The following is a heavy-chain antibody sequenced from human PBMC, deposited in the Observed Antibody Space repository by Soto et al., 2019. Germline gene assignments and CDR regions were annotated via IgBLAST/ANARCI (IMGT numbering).Heavy chain of an antibody. CDR1: GYTFTSYA. CDR3: ASSIVVVTSFDN. V-gene: IGHV1-3*01. CDR2: INAGNGNT. J-gene: IGHJ4*02. D-gene: IGHD3-22*01. Sequence: ASVKVSCKASGYTFTSYAMHWARQAPGQRLEWMGWINAGNGNTKYSQKFQGRVTITRDTSASTAYMELSSLRSEDTAVYYCASSIVVVTSFDNWGQENLLTISS.